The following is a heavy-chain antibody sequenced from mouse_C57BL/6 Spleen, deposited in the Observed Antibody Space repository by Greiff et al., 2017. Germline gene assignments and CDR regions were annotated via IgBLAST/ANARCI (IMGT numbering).Heavy chain of an antibody. CDR3: ATSYYGSRVLYYFDY. V-gene: IGHV5-17*01. CDR2: ISSGSSTI. Sequence: EVKLVESGGGLVKPGGSLKLSCAASGFTFSDYGMHWVRQAPEKGLEWVAYISSGSSTIYYADTVKGRFTISRDNAKNTLCLQMTSLRAEDTAMYYCATSYYGSRVLYYFDYWGQGTTLTVSS. J-gene: IGHJ2*01. CDR1: GFTFSDYG. D-gene: IGHD1-1*01.